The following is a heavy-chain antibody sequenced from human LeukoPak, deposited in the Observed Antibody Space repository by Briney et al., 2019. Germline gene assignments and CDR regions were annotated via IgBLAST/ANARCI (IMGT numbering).Heavy chain of an antibody. CDR3: ARGPNDGHYDY. V-gene: IGHV4-34*01. D-gene: IGHD5-24*01. Sequence: SETLSLICAVYGGSFSGYYSSWIRQPPEKGLEWIGEINHSGSTNYNPSLKSRVTISVDTSKNQFSLKLSSVTAADTAVYYCARGPNDGHYDYWGQGTLVTVSS. J-gene: IGHJ4*02. CDR2: INHSGST. CDR1: GGSFSGYY.